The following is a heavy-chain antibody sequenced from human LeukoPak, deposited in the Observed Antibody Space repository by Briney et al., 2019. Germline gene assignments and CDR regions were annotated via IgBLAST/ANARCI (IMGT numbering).Heavy chain of an antibody. CDR2: IYYSGST. CDR1: GGSISSYY. CDR3: ARSPEYYYDSSGYSDAFDI. V-gene: IGHV4-59*01. D-gene: IGHD3-22*01. Sequence: SETLSLTGTVSGGSISSYYWSWIRQPPGKGLEWIGYIYYSGSTNYNPSLKSRVTISVDTSKNQFSLKLSSVTAADTAVYYCARSPEYYYDSSGYSDAFDIWGQGTMVTVSS. J-gene: IGHJ3*02.